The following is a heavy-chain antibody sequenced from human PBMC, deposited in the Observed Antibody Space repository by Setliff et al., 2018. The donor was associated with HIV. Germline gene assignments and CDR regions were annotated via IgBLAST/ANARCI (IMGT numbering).Heavy chain of an antibody. V-gene: IGHV1-2*02. Sequence: KVSCKAYGYTFSDYYVNWVRQAPGQGLEWMGWINPNTGGTSFSQKFQGRFTMTGDTSIRTAYMELSSLRSEDTAVYYCASTSSTKTLPDAFDIWGQGTMVTVSS. CDR3: ASTSSTKTLPDAFDI. CDR1: GYTFSDYY. J-gene: IGHJ3*02. D-gene: IGHD2-2*01. CDR2: INPNTGGT.